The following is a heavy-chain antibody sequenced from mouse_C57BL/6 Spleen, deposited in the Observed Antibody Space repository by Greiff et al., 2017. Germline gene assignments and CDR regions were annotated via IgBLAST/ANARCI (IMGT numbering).Heavy chain of an antibody. CDR2: INPTTGGT. CDR1: GYSFTGYY. D-gene: IGHD2-3*01. V-gene: IGHV1-42*01. CDR3: ARRWLLRGYYFDY. J-gene: IGHJ2*01. Sequence: VQLKESGPELVKPGASVKISCKASGYSFTGYYMNWVKQSPEKSLEWIGEINPTTGGTTYNQKFKAKATLPVDKSSSTAYMQLKSLTSEDSAVYYCARRWLLRGYYFDYWGQGTTLTVSS.